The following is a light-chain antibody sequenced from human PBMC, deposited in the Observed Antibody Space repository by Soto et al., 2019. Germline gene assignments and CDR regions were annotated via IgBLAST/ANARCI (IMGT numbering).Light chain of an antibody. V-gene: IGKV3-20*01. CDR3: QQYTTSPFT. CDR1: QSVGSGY. Sequence: IVLTQSPGTLSLSPGERATLSCRASQSVGSGYLAWYQQKPGQAPRLLIYGASIRATGIPDRFTGSGSGTHFTLTISRLEPEDFALYYCQQYTTSPFTFGHGTKVDVK. CDR2: GAS. J-gene: IGKJ3*01.